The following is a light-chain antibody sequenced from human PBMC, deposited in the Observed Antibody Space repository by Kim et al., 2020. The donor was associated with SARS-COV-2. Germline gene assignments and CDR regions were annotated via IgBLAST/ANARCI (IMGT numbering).Light chain of an antibody. J-gene: IGLJ3*02. Sequence: QSALTQPRSVSGSPGQSVTISCTGTSSDVGDYDYVSWYQHHPGKAPKLMIYDVSERPSGVPDRFSASKSGNTASLTISGLQAEDEAEYYCCSYARTYNFVFGGGTQLTVL. CDR1: SSDVGDYDY. CDR2: DVS. V-gene: IGLV2-11*01. CDR3: CSYARTYNFV.